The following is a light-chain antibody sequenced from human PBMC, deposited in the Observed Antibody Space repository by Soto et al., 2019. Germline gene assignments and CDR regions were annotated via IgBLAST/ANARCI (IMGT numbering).Light chain of an antibody. CDR1: QTISSTY. CDR2: AAS. Sequence: EIVLTQSPGTLSLSPGDRATLSCRASQTISSTYLAWYQQKPGQAPRLLIYAASTRATGIPDRFNGSGSGTDFTLTIDRLEPEDFAVYYCQQYGSSPKTFGQGTKVEI. CDR3: QQYGSSPKT. V-gene: IGKV3-20*01. J-gene: IGKJ1*01.